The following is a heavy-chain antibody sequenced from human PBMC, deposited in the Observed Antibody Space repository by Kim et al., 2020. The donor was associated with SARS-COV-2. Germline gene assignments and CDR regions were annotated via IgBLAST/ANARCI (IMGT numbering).Heavy chain of an antibody. Sequence: ASVKVSCKASGYNFGNSAINWVRQAPGQGPEWMGWVSPYRLTTKYSQKIQDRMTITCDTTTNTDHIELRSLRFDDTGMYYCARELYSNLDV. V-gene: IGHV1-18*01. J-gene: IGHJ6*01. CDR1: GYNFGNSA. CDR3: ARELYSNLDV. D-gene: IGHD2-21*01. CDR2: VSPYRLTT.